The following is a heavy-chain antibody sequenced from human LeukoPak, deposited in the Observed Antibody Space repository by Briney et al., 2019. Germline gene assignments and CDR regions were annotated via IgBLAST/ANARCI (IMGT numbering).Heavy chain of an antibody. V-gene: IGHV1-2*02. CDR1: GYTFTGYY. CDR2: INPNSGGT. Sequence: WASVKVSCKASGYTFTGYYMHWVRQAPGQGLEWMGWINPNSGGTNYAQKFQGRVTMTRDTSISTAYMELSRLRSDDTAVYYCARDILGFGELLFGFDYWGQGTLVTVSS. D-gene: IGHD3-10*01. J-gene: IGHJ4*02. CDR3: ARDILGFGELLFGFDY.